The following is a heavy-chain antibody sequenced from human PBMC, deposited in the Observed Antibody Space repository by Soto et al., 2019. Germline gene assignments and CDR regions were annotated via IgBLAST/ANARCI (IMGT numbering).Heavy chain of an antibody. CDR3: ARGVAVRPPDN. J-gene: IGHJ4*02. D-gene: IGHD2-15*01. Sequence: QVQLVESGGGVVQPGRSLRLSCAASGFTFSSYGMHWVRQAPGKGLAWVAVIWYDGSNKYYADSVKGRFTISRDNSKITPYPQMNRLRAEDTAVEYCARGVAVRPPDNWGQGTRVTVTS. V-gene: IGHV3-33*01. CDR1: GFTFSSYG. CDR2: IWYDGSNK.